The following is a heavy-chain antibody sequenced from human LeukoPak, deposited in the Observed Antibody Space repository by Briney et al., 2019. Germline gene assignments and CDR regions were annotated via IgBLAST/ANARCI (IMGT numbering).Heavy chain of an antibody. J-gene: IGHJ4*02. Sequence: PGGSLRLSCAASGFTFSNAWMSWVRQAPGKGLEWVANIKQDGSEKYYVDSVKGRFTISRDNAKNSLYLQMNSLRAEDTAVYFCARGQTTVTNWGQGTLVTVSS. CDR1: GFTFSNAW. CDR3: ARGQTTVTN. D-gene: IGHD4-17*01. V-gene: IGHV3-7*03. CDR2: IKQDGSEK.